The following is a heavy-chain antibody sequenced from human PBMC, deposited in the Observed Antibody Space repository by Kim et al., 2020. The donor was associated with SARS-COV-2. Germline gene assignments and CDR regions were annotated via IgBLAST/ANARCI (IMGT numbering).Heavy chain of an antibody. CDR2: VYHSGNT. CDR3: ARTGDLRGSSDWYGYTWFDP. V-gene: IGHV4-59*01. Sequence: SETLSLTCAVSGASISTYFWSWIRQPPGKGLEWIGFVYHSGNTDYNPSLKSRVTISMDTSRNHFSLKLSAVTAADTAVYYCARTGDLRGSSDWYGYTWFDPWGQGTLVTVSS. D-gene: IGHD2-21*01. J-gene: IGHJ5*02. CDR1: GASISTYF.